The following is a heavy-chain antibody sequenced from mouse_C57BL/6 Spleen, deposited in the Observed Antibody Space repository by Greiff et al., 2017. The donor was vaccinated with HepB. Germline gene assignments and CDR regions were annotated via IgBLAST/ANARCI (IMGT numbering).Heavy chain of an antibody. D-gene: IGHD2-10*02. CDR2: ISYDGSN. V-gene: IGHV3-6*01. Sequence: ESGPGLVKPSQSLSLTCSVTGYSITSGYYWNWIRQFPGNKLEWMGYISYDGSNNYNPSLKNRISITRDTSKNQFFLKLNSVTTEDTATYYCAREGKYGNYWYFDVWGTGTTVTVSS. J-gene: IGHJ1*03. CDR1: GYSITSGYY. CDR3: AREGKYGNYWYFDV.